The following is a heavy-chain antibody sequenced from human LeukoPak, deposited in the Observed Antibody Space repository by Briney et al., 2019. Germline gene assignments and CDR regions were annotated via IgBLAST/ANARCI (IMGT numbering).Heavy chain of an antibody. CDR3: ASDSGSYYGVDY. V-gene: IGHV3-21*01. D-gene: IGHD1-26*01. J-gene: IGHJ4*02. CDR2: ISSSSSYI. Sequence: GGSLRLSCAASGFTFSSYSMNWVRQAPGKGLEWVSSISSSSSYIYYADSVKGRFTISRDNAKNPLYLQMNSLRAEDTAVYYCASDSGSYYGVDYWGQGTLVTVSS. CDR1: GFTFSSYS.